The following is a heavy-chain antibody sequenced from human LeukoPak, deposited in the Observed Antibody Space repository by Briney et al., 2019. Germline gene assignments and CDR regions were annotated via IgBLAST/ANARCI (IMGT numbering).Heavy chain of an antibody. CDR3: ARAMMNYDFRSGYFPNWLDP. CDR1: GYSFTNYD. CDR2: MSPNSGNT. V-gene: IGHV1-8*03. D-gene: IGHD3-3*01. Sequence: ASVKVSCKASGYSFTNYDINWVRQATGQGLEWMGWMSPNSGNTGYAQKFQGRVTITRDTSISTAYMELTSLASEDTAVYYCARAMMNYDFRSGYFPNWLDPWGQGTLVTASS. J-gene: IGHJ5*02.